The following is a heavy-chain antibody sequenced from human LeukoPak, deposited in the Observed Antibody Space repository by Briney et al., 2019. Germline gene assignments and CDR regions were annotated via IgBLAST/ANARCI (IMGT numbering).Heavy chain of an antibody. J-gene: IGHJ5*02. V-gene: IGHV3-74*01. D-gene: IGHD2-2*01. CDR3: ARDCSSTSCYRTGFDP. Sequence: GGSLRLSCAASGYTFSSYWMHWVRQAPGKGLVWVSRIDTDGSITSYADSVKGRFTISRDNAKNTLYLQMNSLRAEDTAVYYCARDCSSTSCYRTGFDPWGQGTLVTVSS. CDR2: IDTDGSIT. CDR1: GYTFSSYW.